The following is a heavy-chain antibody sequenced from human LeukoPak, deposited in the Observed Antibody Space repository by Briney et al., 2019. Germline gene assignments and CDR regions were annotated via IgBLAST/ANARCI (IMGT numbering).Heavy chain of an antibody. Sequence: KPGGSLRLSCAASGFTFSSYSMNWVRQAPGKGLEWVSSISSSSSYIYYADSVKGRFTISRDNAKNSLYLQMNSLRAEDTAVYYCAREEQWLVTHFDYWGQGTLVTVSS. V-gene: IGHV3-21*01. CDR2: ISSSSSYI. CDR3: AREEQWLVTHFDY. D-gene: IGHD6-19*01. CDR1: GFTFSSYS. J-gene: IGHJ4*02.